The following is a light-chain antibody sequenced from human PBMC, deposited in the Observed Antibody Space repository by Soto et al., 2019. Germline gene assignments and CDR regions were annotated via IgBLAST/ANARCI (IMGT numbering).Light chain of an antibody. CDR3: QHFNTHPT. V-gene: IGKV1-33*01. Sequence: DILMTQSKSSLSASVVDIVTITCQASQDISNYLNWYQQQPRKAPKILIYDASNLETGVPSSLSGSASGTDFTLTISRMPPEDFATYYCQHFNTHPTFGHGTRLEI. J-gene: IGKJ5*01. CDR1: QDISNY. CDR2: DAS.